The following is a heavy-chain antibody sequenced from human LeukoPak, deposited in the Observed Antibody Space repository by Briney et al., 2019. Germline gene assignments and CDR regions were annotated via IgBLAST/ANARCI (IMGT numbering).Heavy chain of an antibody. J-gene: IGHJ4*02. CDR3: TSSASYYFDF. V-gene: IGHV3-73*01. D-gene: IGHD1-26*01. Sequence: GGSLRLSCAASGFTFSGSAMHWVRQASGKGLEWVGRIRSKLNSYATGYAASVKGRFTISRDDSKNTAYLQMDSLKTEDTAVYYCTSSASYYFDFWGKGTLVTVSS. CDR2: IRSKLNSYAT. CDR1: GFTFSGSA.